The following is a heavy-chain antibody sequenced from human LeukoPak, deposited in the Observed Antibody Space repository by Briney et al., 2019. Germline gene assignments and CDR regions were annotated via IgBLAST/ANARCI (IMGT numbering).Heavy chain of an antibody. CDR2: IKQDGSEK. CDR1: GFTFSSYW. Sequence: PGGSLRLSCAASGFTFSSYWMSWVGQAPGKGLEWVANIKQDGSEKYYVDSVKGRFTISRDNAKNSLYLQMNSLRAEDTAMYYSARNGPREGWFDPWGQGTLVTVSS. D-gene: IGHD2-8*01. CDR3: ARNGPREGWFDP. V-gene: IGHV3-7*05. J-gene: IGHJ5*02.